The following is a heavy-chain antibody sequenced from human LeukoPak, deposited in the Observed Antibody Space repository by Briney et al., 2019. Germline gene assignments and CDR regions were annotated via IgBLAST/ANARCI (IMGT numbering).Heavy chain of an antibody. CDR3: ARGSGWFYFDY. CDR1: GFTFDDYA. Sequence: PGGSLRLSCAASGFTFDDYAMHWVRQAPGKGLEWVSGISWNSGSIGYVDSVKGRFTISRDNAKNTLYLQMNSLRAEDTAVYYCARGSGWFYFDYWGQGTLVTVSS. D-gene: IGHD6-19*01. V-gene: IGHV3-9*01. CDR2: ISWNSGSI. J-gene: IGHJ4*02.